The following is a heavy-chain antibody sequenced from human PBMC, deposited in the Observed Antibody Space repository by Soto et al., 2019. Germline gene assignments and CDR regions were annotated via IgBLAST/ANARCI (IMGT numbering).Heavy chain of an antibody. CDR1: GFTCVGYA. CDR3: AKTPPIVVVPLV. V-gene: IGHV3-23*01. CDR2: ISGSGGST. Sequence: GGPQRLSCAASGFTCVGYAISWVSQVPGKGLEWVSAISGSGGSTYYADSVKGRFTISRDNSKNTLYLQMNSLRAEDTAVYYCAKTPPIVVVPLVWGQGTLVTGSS. J-gene: IGHJ4*02. D-gene: IGHD2-15*01.